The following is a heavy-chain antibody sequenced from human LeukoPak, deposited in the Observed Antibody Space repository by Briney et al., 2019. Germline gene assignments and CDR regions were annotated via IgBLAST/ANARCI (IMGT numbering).Heavy chain of an antibody. CDR2: INHSGST. J-gene: IGHJ5*02. D-gene: IGHD5-24*01. CDR1: GGSFSGYY. Sequence: SETLSLTCAVYGGSFSGYYWSWIRQPPGKGLEWIGEINHSGSTNYNPSLKSRVTISVDTSKNQFSLKLSSVTDADTAVYYCARGLPMATHNWFDPWGQGTLVTVSS. V-gene: IGHV4-34*01. CDR3: ARGLPMATHNWFDP.